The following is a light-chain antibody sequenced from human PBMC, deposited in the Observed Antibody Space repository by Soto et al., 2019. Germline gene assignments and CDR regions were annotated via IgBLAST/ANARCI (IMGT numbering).Light chain of an antibody. V-gene: IGKV1-5*03. CDR2: KAS. CDR1: QRISSW. J-gene: IGKJ1*01. CDR3: QQYNSYSRT. Sequence: DIQLTQSPSTMSASVGDRVTITCRASQRISSWLAWYQQKPGKAPKLLIYKASSLESGVPSRFSGSGSGTEFTLTISSLQPYDFATYACQQYNSYSRTVGQGTKVEIK.